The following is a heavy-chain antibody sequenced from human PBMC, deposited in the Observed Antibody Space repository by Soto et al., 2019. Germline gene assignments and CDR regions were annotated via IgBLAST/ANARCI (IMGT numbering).Heavy chain of an antibody. J-gene: IGHJ3*02. Sequence: TVGSLRLSCAASGFTFSSYAMSWVRQAPGKGLEWVSAISGSGGSTYYADSVKGRFTISRDNSKNTLYLQMNSLRAEDTAVYYCAKVGGRYYDSSGFDAFDIWGQGTMVTVSS. V-gene: IGHV3-23*01. CDR2: ISGSGGST. CDR3: AKVGGRYYDSSGFDAFDI. CDR1: GFTFSSYA. D-gene: IGHD3-22*01.